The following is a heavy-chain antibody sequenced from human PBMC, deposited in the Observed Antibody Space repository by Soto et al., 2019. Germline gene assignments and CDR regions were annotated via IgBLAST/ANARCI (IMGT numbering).Heavy chain of an antibody. CDR3: AREGGSGSPDWYFNV. CDR1: CGSTGDHY. Sequence: PSETLSLSCTVSCGSTGDHYDMWIRQSPRKGLEWIGYIFNGGRTDYNPSLKSRVTISVDGSKNHFSLELSSVTAADTAVYYCAREGGSGSPDWYFNVWGRGTLVTVS. V-gene: IGHV4-59*11. CDR2: IFNGGRT. D-gene: IGHD1-26*01. J-gene: IGHJ2*01.